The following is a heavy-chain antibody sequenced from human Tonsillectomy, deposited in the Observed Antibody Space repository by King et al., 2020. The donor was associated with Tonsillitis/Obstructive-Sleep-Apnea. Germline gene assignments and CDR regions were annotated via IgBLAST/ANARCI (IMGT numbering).Heavy chain of an antibody. CDR1: GFTFDDYA. J-gene: IGHJ6*03. CDR2: ISWNSGSI. CDR3: AKDGEVAPGYYMDV. Sequence: VQLVESGGGLVQPGRSLRLSCAASGFTFDDYAMHWVRQAPGKGLEWVSGISWNSGSIGYADSVKGRFTISRDNAKNSLYLQMNSLRAEDTALYYCAKDGEVAPGYYMDVWAKGTTAPVPS. D-gene: IGHD2-15*01. V-gene: IGHV3-9*01.